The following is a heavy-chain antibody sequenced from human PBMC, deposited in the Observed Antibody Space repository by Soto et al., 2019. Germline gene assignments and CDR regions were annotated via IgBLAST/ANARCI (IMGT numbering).Heavy chain of an antibody. D-gene: IGHD2-2*01. J-gene: IGHJ6*02. CDR3: ARDTALPESLRDDFFYFGMDV. CDR2: ISPINT. Sequence: ASVKVSCKASGYTVASYGISCVRQAPGQVLEWMGWISPINTNYAQKFQDRVTMTTDPSSSTAYMEVRSLRSDDTAVYFCARDTALPESLRDDFFYFGMDVWGQGTTVTVSS. V-gene: IGHV1-18*04. CDR1: GYTVASYG.